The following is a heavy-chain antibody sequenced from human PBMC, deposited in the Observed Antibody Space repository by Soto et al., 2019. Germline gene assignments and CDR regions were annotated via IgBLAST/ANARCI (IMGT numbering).Heavy chain of an antibody. V-gene: IGHV3-7*04. D-gene: IGHD1-26*01. CDR2: IKEDGSEK. CDR1: GFTFSSMW. CDR3: ARGGSSRFDY. Sequence: GSLRLSCAASGFTFSSMWMSWVRQAPGKGLEWVANIKEDGSEKYYVDTVKGRFTISRDNAKNSLYLQMNSLRAEDTAVYYCARGGSSRFDYWGQGTLVTVSS. J-gene: IGHJ4*02.